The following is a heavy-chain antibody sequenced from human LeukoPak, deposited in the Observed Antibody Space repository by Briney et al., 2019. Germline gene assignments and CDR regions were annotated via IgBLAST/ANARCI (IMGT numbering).Heavy chain of an antibody. CDR3: ARGTAVAGIPNMDV. Sequence: PSETLSLTCAVYGGSFSDYYWSWIRQPPGKGLEWIGEINHSGSTNYNPSLKSRVTISVDTSKNQFSLKLSSVTAADTAVYYCARGTAVAGIPNMDVWTKGTTVTVSS. J-gene: IGHJ6*03. V-gene: IGHV4-34*01. D-gene: IGHD6-19*01. CDR1: GGSFSDYY. CDR2: INHSGST.